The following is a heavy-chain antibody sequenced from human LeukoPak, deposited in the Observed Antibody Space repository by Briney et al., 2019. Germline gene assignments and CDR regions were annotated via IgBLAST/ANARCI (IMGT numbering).Heavy chain of an antibody. CDR2: IIPIFGTA. J-gene: IGHJ4*02. D-gene: IGHD3-10*01. CDR1: GGTFSSYA. V-gene: IGHV1-69*06. Sequence: SVKVSCKASGGTFSSYAISWVRQAPGQGLEWMGGIIPIFGTANYAQKFQGRVTITADKSTSTAYMELSSLRSEDTAVYYCARGDPPGWFGETAKYYFDYWGQGTLVTVSS. CDR3: ARGDPPGWFGETAKYYFDY.